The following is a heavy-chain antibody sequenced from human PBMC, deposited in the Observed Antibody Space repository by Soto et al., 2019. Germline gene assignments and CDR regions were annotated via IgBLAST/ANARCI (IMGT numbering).Heavy chain of an antibody. J-gene: IGHJ6*02. D-gene: IGHD2-8*01. CDR3: ARDSYCTNGVCYTEIYYYYYGMDV. CDR1: GYTFTSYG. Sequence: QVQLVQSGAEVKKPGASVKVSCKASGYTFTSYGISWVRQAPGQGLEGMGWISAYNGNTNYAQKLQGRVTMTTDTSTSTAYMELRSLRSDDTAVYYCARDSYCTNGVCYTEIYYYYYGMDVWGQGTTVTVSS. CDR2: ISAYNGNT. V-gene: IGHV1-18*01.